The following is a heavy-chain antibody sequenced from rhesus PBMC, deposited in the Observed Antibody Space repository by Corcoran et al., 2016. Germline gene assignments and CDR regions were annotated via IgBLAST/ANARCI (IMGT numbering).Heavy chain of an antibody. D-gene: IGHD1-20*01. CDR3: AMNNRRVFDY. CDR2: KNGNSGSN. Sequence: QVQLQESGPGLVKPSETLSLTCTVSGASISSYWWSWIRQPPGKEREWLGEKNGNSGSNDYNPSLKRRVTSSRDTSKKQCSLKLSSVTAADTAVYYGAMNNRRVFDYWGQGVLVTVSS. J-gene: IGHJ4*01. V-gene: IGHV4-80*01. CDR1: GASISSYW.